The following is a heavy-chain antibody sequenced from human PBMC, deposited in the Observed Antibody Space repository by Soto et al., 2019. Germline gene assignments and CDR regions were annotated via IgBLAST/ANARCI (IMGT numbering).Heavy chain of an antibody. J-gene: IGHJ4*02. CDR3: LSGYTRFGLDY. V-gene: IGHV4-30-4*01. CDR2: IYYSENP. D-gene: IGHD3-3*01. Sequence: ASETLSLTCTVSGVPISSGDYYWSWIRQTPGKGLEWIGYIYYSENPSYNPSLKSRVAISVDTSKNQFSLRLSSLTAADTAVYYCLSGYTRFGLDYWGQGTLVTVPS. CDR1: GVPISSGDYY.